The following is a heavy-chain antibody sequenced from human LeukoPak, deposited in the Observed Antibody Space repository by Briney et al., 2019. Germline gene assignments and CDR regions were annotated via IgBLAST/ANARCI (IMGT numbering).Heavy chain of an antibody. Sequence: GGSLRLSCAASGFTFSSYVMTWVRQAPGKGLEWVSAISGSGSNTYYADSMKGRFTISRDNSKNTLYLQMDSLRAEDTAVYYCAKAPAYDTSGYYSDFWGQGTLVTVSS. CDR2: ISGSGSNT. CDR3: AKAPAYDTSGYYSDF. CDR1: GFTFSSYV. V-gene: IGHV3-23*01. J-gene: IGHJ4*02. D-gene: IGHD3-22*01.